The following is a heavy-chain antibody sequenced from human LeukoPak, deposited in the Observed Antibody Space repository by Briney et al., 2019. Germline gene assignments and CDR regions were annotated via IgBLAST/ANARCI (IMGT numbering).Heavy chain of an antibody. CDR3: ARVLRYCSGGNCYSGGLGYMDV. V-gene: IGHV3-74*01. J-gene: IGHJ6*03. Sequence: PGGSLRLSCTGSGFTFSSYWMHWVRQVPGKGLVWVSRINSDRSTSTTNYADSVEGRFTISGDNAKNSLFLQMNGLRAEDTAVYYCARVLRYCSGGNCYSGGLGYMDVWGKGTTVTISS. CDR1: GFTFSSYW. D-gene: IGHD2-15*01. CDR2: INSDRSTSTT.